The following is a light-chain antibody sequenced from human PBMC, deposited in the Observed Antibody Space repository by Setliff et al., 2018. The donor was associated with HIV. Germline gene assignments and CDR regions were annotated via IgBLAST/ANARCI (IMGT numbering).Light chain of an antibody. V-gene: IGLV2-11*01. CDR3: GSCTTTSPCA. CDR2: DVS. CDR1: SSDVGTYHY. J-gene: IGLJ1*01. Sequence: QSVLTQPRSVSGSPGQSVTISCTGTSSDVGTYHYVSWYQQHPGKAPQLIIYDVSARPSGVPDRFSGSRSGNTASLTISGLQAEDEADYYCGSCTTTSPCAFGTGTKVTVL.